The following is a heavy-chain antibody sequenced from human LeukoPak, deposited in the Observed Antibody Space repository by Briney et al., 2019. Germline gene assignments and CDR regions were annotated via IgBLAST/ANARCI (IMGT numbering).Heavy chain of an antibody. CDR2: ISSYNGNI. J-gene: IGHJ4*02. CDR3: ARHLSACSSTRCYGYFDY. CDR1: GYIYTSYG. V-gene: IGHV1-18*01. D-gene: IGHD2-2*01. Sequence: ASVNDSCKASGYIYTSYGISWVRQAPGQGLEWMGWISSYNGNINYAQKLQSTVTMTTDKSPSTDYMQMRSLRSDETAVYYCARHLSACSSTRCYGYFDYWGQGTLVTVSS.